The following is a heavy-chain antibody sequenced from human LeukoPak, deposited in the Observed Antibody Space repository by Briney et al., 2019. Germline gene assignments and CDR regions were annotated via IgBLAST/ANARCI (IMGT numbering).Heavy chain of an antibody. CDR2: ISGIGGST. V-gene: IGHV3-23*01. J-gene: IGHJ6*02. CDR1: GCTFSSYA. Sequence: PGGSLRLSCAASGCTFSSYAMSWVRQAPGKGLEGVSAISGIGGSTYYADSVKGRFTISRDNSKNTLYLQMNSLRAEDTAVYYCAKSVLSPYYYYGMDVWGQGTTVTVSS. CDR3: AKSVLSPYYYYGMDV.